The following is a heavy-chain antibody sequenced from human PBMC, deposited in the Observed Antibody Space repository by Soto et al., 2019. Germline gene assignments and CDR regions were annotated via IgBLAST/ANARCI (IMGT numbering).Heavy chain of an antibody. D-gene: IGHD4-17*01. CDR3: ARDPYGDYSWFDP. CDR1: GGSISSGGYY. J-gene: IGHJ5*02. V-gene: IGHV4-31*03. CDR2: IYYSGST. Sequence: SETLSLTCTVSGGSISSGGYYWSWIRQHPGKGLEWIGYIYYSGSTYYNPSLKSRVTISVDTSKNQFSLKLSSVTAADTAVYYCARDPYGDYSWFDPWGQGTLVTVSS.